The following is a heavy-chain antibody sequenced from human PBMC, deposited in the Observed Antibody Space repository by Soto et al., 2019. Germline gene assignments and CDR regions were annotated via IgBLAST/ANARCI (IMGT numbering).Heavy chain of an antibody. Sequence: QITLRESGPTLVKPTQTLTLTCTFSGFSFSTSGVGGGWIRQTPGKALEWLALIYWDDDKRYSPSLKSRLTITKVTSKNQVVLTMTNMDPVDTDTYYCVEGQPATISGHWGQGTLVTVSS. CDR3: VEGQPATISGH. D-gene: IGHD2-2*01. V-gene: IGHV2-5*02. J-gene: IGHJ1*01. CDR2: IYWDDDK. CDR1: GFSFSTSGVG.